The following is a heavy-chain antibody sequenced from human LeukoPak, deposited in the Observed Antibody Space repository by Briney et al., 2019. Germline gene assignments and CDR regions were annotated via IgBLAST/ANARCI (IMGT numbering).Heavy chain of an antibody. CDR2: INPSGGST. J-gene: IGHJ5*02. CDR3: ARDDQTSTMGAFGAP. CDR1: GYTFTSYY. V-gene: IGHV1-46*01. Sequence: ASVKVSCKASGYTFTSYYMHWVRQAPGQGLEWMGIINPSGGSTSYAQKFQGRVTMTRDMSTSTVYMELSSLRSEDTAVYYCARDDQTSTMGAFGAPWGQGTLVTVSS. D-gene: IGHD3-10*01.